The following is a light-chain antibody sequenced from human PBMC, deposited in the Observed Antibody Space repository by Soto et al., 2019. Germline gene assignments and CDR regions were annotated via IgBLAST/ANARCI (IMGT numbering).Light chain of an antibody. CDR2: DAS. Sequence: EIVLTQSPATLSLSPGERATLSCRASQSVSSSYLAWYQQRPGLAPRLLIYDASSRATGTPDRFSGSGSGTDFPLTISRLEPEDFAVYYCQQYGNSPYTFGQGTKLEIK. J-gene: IGKJ2*01. V-gene: IGKV3D-20*01. CDR3: QQYGNSPYT. CDR1: QSVSSSY.